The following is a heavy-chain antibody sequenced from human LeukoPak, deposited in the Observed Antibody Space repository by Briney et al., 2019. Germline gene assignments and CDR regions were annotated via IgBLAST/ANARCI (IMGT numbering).Heavy chain of an antibody. V-gene: IGHV4-39*07. CDR2: INHSGST. D-gene: IGHD3-22*01. CDR1: GGSISNNTYF. CDR3: ARGAYDSSGADAFDI. J-gene: IGHJ3*02. Sequence: SQTLSLTCTVSGGSISNNTYFWSWIRQPPGKGLEWIGEINHSGSTNYNPSLKSRVTISVDTSKNQFSLKLSSVTAADTAVYYCARGAYDSSGADAFDIWGQGTMVTVSS.